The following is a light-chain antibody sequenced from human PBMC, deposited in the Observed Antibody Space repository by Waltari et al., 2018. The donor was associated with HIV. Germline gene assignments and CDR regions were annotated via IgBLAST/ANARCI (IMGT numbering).Light chain of an antibody. Sequence: SYDLTQPPSVSVSSGQTATVTCSGVNLGHKYVSWYQQRSGQSPVFVIYQDTKRPPGLTERCGGSTSENTATLTINGTQPLDEAHYSCQAWDSGTIVFGGGTSLTVL. J-gene: IGLJ3*02. CDR2: QDT. V-gene: IGLV3-1*01. CDR3: QAWDSGTIV. CDR1: NLGHKY.